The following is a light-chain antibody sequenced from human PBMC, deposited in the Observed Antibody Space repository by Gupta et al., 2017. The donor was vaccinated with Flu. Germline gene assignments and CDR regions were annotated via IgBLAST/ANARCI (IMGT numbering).Light chain of an antibody. CDR3: CSYAGSSTFV. CDR1: SSDVGSYNL. J-gene: IGLJ1*01. CDR2: EVS. Sequence: QSAVTQPASVSGSPGQSITISCTGTSSDVGSYNLVSWYQQHPGKAPKLMIYEVSKRPSGVSNRFSGSKSGNTASLTISGLQAEDVADYYCCSYAGSSTFVFGTGTKVTVL. V-gene: IGLV2-23*02.